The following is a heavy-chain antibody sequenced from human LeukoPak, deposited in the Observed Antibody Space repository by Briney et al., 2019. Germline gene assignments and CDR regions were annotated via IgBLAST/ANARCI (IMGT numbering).Heavy chain of an antibody. CDR2: INHSGST. D-gene: IGHD6-6*01. V-gene: IGHV4-34*01. J-gene: IGHJ4*02. CDR1: GGSFRGYY. CDR3: ARTPGYSRSYRY. Sequence: PSETLSLTCAVDGGSFRGYYWSWIRQPPGKGLEWIGEINHSGSTNYNPSLKSRVTISVDTSKNQFSLKLTSVTAADTAVYYCARTPGYSRSYRYWGQGILVTVSS.